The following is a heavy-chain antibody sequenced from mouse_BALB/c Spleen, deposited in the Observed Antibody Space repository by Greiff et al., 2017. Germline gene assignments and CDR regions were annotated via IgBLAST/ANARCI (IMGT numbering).Heavy chain of an antibody. CDR2: ISSGSSTI. J-gene: IGHJ3*01. CDR1: GFTFSSFG. Sequence: EVKLVESGGGLVQPGGSRKLSCAASGFTFSSFGMHWVRQAPEKGLEWVAYISSGSSTIYYADTVKGRFTISRDNPKNTLFLQMTSLRSEDTAMYYCAREGDPTRGWFAYWGQGTLVTVSA. D-gene: IGHD1-1*01. V-gene: IGHV5-17*02. CDR3: AREGDPTRGWFAY.